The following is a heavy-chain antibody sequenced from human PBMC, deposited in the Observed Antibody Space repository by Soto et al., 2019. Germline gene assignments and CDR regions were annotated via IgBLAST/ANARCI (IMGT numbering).Heavy chain of an antibody. V-gene: IGHV3-74*01. CDR3: ARGWLEWLSRQPPSDN. J-gene: IGHJ1*01. Sequence: PGGSLRLSCAASGFSFNSYRMHWVRQAPGEGLMCVARVNGDGTATSYADSVKGRFTISRDNAKNTLYLEMHSLRVDDTAVYYCARGWLEWLSRQPPSDNWGQGTVVTVSS. D-gene: IGHD3-3*01. CDR2: VNGDGTAT. CDR1: GFSFNSYR.